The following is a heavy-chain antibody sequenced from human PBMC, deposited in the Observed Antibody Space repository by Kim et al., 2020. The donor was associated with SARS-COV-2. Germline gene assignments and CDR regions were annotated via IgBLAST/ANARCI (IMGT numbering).Heavy chain of an antibody. CDR2: IDADNGNT. CDR1: GYTFTSYA. J-gene: IGHJ4*02. Sequence: ASVKVSCKASGYTFTSYAFHWVRQAPGQRLEWMGWIDADNGNTKYSQKFQGRVTITRDKTTSTAHMELSSLRSENTAMYYCARNEDYWRQGTLVTVSS. V-gene: IGHV1-3*01. CDR3: ARNEDY.